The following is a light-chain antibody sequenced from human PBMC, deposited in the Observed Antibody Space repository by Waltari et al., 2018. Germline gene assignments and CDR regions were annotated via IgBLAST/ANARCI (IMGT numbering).Light chain of an antibody. Sequence: IVMIQSPLSLPVTPGEPASISCRSIQSLLHSNGNNYLDWFLQKPGQSPQLLISLSSNRASGVPDRFSGSGSGTYFTLNIRRVEPEDVGVYYCMQSLQPPGTFGQGTKLEIK. CDR3: MQSLQPPGT. CDR2: LSS. V-gene: IGKV2-28*01. CDR1: QSLLHSNGNNY. J-gene: IGKJ2*02.